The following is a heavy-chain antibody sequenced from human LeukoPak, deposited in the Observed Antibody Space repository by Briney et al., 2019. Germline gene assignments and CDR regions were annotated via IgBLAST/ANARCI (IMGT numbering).Heavy chain of an antibody. Sequence: ASVKVSCKVSGYTLTELSMHWVRQAPGKGLEGMGGFDPEDGETIYAQKFQGRVTMTEDTSTDIAYMELSSLRSEDTAVYYCATSLRVVGQFDYWGQGTLVTVSS. D-gene: IGHD1-26*01. J-gene: IGHJ4*02. CDR3: ATSLRVVGQFDY. CDR1: GYTLTELS. CDR2: FDPEDGET. V-gene: IGHV1-24*01.